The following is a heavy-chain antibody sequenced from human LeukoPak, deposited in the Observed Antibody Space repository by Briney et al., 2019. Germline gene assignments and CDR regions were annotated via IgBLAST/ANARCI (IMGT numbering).Heavy chain of an antibody. Sequence: GGSLRLSCAASGFTFTNYWMHWVRQAPGKGLVWVSRIDGDGTTKYSDSVRGRFTISRDNAKKTLYLQMNGLRAEDMAVYYCARVIVGGMRAFDMWGQGTMVTVSS. CDR3: ARVIVGGMRAFDM. J-gene: IGHJ3*02. CDR2: IDGDGTT. D-gene: IGHD1-26*01. V-gene: IGHV3-74*03. CDR1: GFTFTNYW.